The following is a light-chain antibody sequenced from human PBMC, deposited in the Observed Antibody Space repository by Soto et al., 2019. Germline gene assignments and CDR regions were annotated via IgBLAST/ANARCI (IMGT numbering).Light chain of an antibody. CDR2: LGS. CDR3: MLALQSPRT. J-gene: IGKJ1*01. Sequence: DILMTQSPISLPVTPGEPASISCWSSRGLLHSTGKNYLDWFLQKPGQSPKLLIYLGSNRASGVPDRFSGSGSGTNFTLRISRVEAEDVGVYYCMLALQSPRTSGRGTKVEIK. V-gene: IGKV2-28*01. CDR1: RGLLHSTGKNY.